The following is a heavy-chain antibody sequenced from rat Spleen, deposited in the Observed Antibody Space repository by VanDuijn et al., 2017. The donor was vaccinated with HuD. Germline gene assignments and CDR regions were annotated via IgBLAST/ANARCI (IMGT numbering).Heavy chain of an antibody. Sequence: EVQLVESGGGLVQPGRSMKLSCAASGFTFSDYYMAWVRQAPKKGLEWVASISYEGTTNYYGDSVKGRFTISRDNAKSTLYLQMSKLGSEDTAIYYCVREAEGIVDWGQGVMVTVSS. J-gene: IGHJ2*01. V-gene: IGHV5-22*01. D-gene: IGHD1-11*01. CDR1: GFTFSDYY. CDR2: ISYEGTTN. CDR3: VREAEGIVD.